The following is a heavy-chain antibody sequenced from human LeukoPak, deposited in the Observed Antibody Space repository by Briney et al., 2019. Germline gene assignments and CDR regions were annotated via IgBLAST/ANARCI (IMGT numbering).Heavy chain of an antibody. CDR2: INHSGST. CDR1: GGSFSGYY. D-gene: IGHD3-16*02. CDR3: ARGHYDYVWGSYRFPKKFDY. J-gene: IGHJ4*02. Sequence: SETPSLTCAVYGGSFSGYYWSWIRQPPGKGLEWIGEINHSGSTNYNPSLKSRVTISVDTSKNQFSLKLSSVTAADTAVYYCARGHYDYVWGSYRFPKKFDYWGQGTLVTVSS. V-gene: IGHV4-34*01.